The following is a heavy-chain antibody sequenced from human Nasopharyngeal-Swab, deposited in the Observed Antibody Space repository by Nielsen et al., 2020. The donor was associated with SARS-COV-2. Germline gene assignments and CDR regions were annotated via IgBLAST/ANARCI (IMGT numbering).Heavy chain of an antibody. D-gene: IGHD3-22*01. CDR1: GFTFSSYS. CDR3: ARVVTMINYYYGMDV. Sequence: GGSLRLSCAASGFTFSSYSMNWVRQAPGKGLEWVSSISSSSSYIYYADSVKGRFTISRDNAKNSLYLQMNSLRAEDTAVYYCARVVTMINYYYGMDVWGQGTTVTVSS. J-gene: IGHJ6*02. V-gene: IGHV3-21*04. CDR2: ISSSSSYI.